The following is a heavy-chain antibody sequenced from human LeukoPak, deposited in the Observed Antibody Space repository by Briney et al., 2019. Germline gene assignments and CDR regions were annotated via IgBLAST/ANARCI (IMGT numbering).Heavy chain of an antibody. J-gene: IGHJ4*02. Sequence: PGASLRLSCAASGFTFSSYAMSWVRQAPGKGLEWVSAISGSGGSTYYADSVKGRFTISRDNSKNTLYLQMNSLRAEGTAVYYCAKVGADTIFGVVSDFDYWGQGTLVTVSS. V-gene: IGHV3-23*01. D-gene: IGHD3-3*01. CDR1: GFTFSSYA. CDR2: ISGSGGST. CDR3: AKVGADTIFGVVSDFDY.